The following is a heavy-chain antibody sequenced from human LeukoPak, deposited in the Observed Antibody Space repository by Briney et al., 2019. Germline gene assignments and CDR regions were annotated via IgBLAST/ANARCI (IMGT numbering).Heavy chain of an antibody. Sequence: GGSLGLSCAASGFTFSSYSMNWVRQAPGKGLEWVSSISSSSSYIYYADSVKGRFTISRDNAKNSLYLQMNSLRAEDTAVYYCARGMDYGDSDAFDIWGQGTMVTVSS. CDR3: ARGMDYGDSDAFDI. V-gene: IGHV3-21*01. J-gene: IGHJ3*02. CDR2: ISSSSSYI. D-gene: IGHD4-17*01. CDR1: GFTFSSYS.